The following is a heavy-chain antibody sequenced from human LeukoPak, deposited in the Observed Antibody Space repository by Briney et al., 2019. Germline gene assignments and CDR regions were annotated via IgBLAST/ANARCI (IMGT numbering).Heavy chain of an antibody. D-gene: IGHD6-13*01. CDR1: GVSISSYY. V-gene: IGHV4-4*07. CDR3: ARERHSSSWDSFDY. J-gene: IGHJ4*02. Sequence: SETLSLTCTVSGVSISSYYWSWIRQPAGKGLEWIGRIYTSGSTNYNPSLKSRVTMSVDTSKNQFSLKLSSVTAADTAVYYCARERHSSSWDSFDYWGQGTLVTVSS. CDR2: IYTSGST.